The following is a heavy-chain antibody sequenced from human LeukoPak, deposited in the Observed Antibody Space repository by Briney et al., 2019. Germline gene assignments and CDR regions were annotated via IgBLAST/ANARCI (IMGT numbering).Heavy chain of an antibody. CDR1: GFTFSSYG. D-gene: IGHD3-22*01. CDR3: ARAGYDSSGLLGFDY. V-gene: IGHV3-30*03. Sequence: GGSLRLSCAASGFTFSSYGMHWVRQAPGKGLEWVAVISYDGSNKYYADSVKGRFTISRDNSKNTLYLQMNSLRAEDTAVYYCARAGYDSSGLLGFDYWGQGTLVTVSS. J-gene: IGHJ4*02. CDR2: ISYDGSNK.